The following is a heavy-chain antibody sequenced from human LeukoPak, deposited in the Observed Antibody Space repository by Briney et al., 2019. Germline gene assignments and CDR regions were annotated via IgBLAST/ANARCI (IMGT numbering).Heavy chain of an antibody. CDR2: ISGSGSDL. CDR3: ARSIGYYYTMDA. CDR1: GFSFSDYY. Sequence: GGSLRLSCVACGFSFSDYYMSWIRQAPGRGLEWISYISGSGSDLYYADSVKGRFTISRDNANNSLYLQMNSLRAEDTAVYYCARSIGYYYTMDAWGQGTTVTVSS. V-gene: IGHV3-11*01. D-gene: IGHD3-22*01. J-gene: IGHJ6*02.